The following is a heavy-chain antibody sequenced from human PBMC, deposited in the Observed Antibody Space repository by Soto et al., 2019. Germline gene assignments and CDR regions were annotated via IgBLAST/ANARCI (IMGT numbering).Heavy chain of an antibody. Sequence: KPSETLSLTCTVSGGSISSADYYWSWVRQRPGKGLEWIGYSYYSGSTFFNPSLKSRVTISKDTSRNQFSLRLNSVTAADTAVYSCARAIVVTIGGMDVWGQGTPVTVSS. V-gene: IGHV4-30-4*01. D-gene: IGHD5-12*01. CDR2: SYYSGST. CDR3: ARAIVVTIGGMDV. J-gene: IGHJ6*02. CDR1: GGSISSADYY.